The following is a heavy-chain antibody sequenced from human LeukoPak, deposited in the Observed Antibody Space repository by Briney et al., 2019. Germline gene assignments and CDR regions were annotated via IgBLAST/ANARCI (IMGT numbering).Heavy chain of an antibody. CDR2: IYHSVST. CDR1: GYSISSGYY. J-gene: IGHJ4*02. CDR3: ARDPDTQADDY. V-gene: IGHV4-38-2*02. D-gene: IGHD5-18*01. Sequence: SETLSLTCTVSGYSISSGYYWGWIRQPPGKGLEWIGSIYHSVSTYYNPSLKSRVTISVDTSKNQFSLKLSSVTAADTAVYYCARDPDTQADDYWGQGTLVTVSS.